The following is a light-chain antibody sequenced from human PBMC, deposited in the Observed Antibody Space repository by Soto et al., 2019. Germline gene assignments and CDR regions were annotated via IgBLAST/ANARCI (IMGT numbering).Light chain of an antibody. V-gene: IGLV2-14*01. CDR1: SSDVGCYNY. CDR2: DVN. CDR3: SSYTSSSAYV. Sequence: QSVLTQPASVSGSLGQSITISCTGTSSDVGCYNYVSWYQQYPNKDPKLLIYDVNPRPSGVSDRFSSSKSGNTASLTMSGLQAEDEADYYCSSYTSSSAYVFGTGTKVTGL. J-gene: IGLJ1*01.